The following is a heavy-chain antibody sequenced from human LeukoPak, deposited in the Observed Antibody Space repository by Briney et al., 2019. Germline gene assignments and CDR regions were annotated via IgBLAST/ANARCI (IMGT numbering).Heavy chain of an antibody. CDR3: ARGFGYSYGTPFFPDIF. J-gene: IGHJ4*02. V-gene: IGHV4-31*03. D-gene: IGHD5-18*01. CDR2: IYYSGST. CDR1: GGSISSGGYY. Sequence: SETLSLTCTVSGGSISSGGYYWSWIRQHPGKGLEWIGYIYYSGSTYYNPSLKSRVTISVDTSKNQFSLKLSSVTAADTAVYYCARGFGYSYGTPFFPDIFWGQGTLVTVSS.